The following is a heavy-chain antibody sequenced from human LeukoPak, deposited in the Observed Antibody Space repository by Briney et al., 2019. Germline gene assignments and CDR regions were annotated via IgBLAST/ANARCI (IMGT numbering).Heavy chain of an antibody. CDR3: ARVTRHQWLLIQGAAFDI. CDR2: IYYSGST. Sequence: PSETLSLTCAVYGGSFSGYYWSWIRQPPGKGLEWIGYIYYSGSTNYNPSLKSRVTISVDTSKNQFSLKLSSVTAADTAVYYCARVTRHQWLLIQGAAFDIWGQGTMVTVSS. V-gene: IGHV4-59*01. J-gene: IGHJ3*02. CDR1: GGSFSGYY. D-gene: IGHD3-22*01.